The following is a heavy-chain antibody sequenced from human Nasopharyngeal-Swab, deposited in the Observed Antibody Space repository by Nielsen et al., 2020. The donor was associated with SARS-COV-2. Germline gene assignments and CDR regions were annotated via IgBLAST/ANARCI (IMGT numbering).Heavy chain of an antibody. Sequence: ASVKVSCKVSGYTLTELSMHWVRQAPGKGLEWMGGFDPKDAETIYAQKFQGRVTMTEDTSTDTAYMELSSLRSEDTAVYYCATAPALPHHQSNWFDPWGQGTLVTVSS. J-gene: IGHJ5*02. CDR2: FDPKDAET. D-gene: IGHD1-14*01. CDR1: GYTLTELS. V-gene: IGHV1-24*01. CDR3: ATAPALPHHQSNWFDP.